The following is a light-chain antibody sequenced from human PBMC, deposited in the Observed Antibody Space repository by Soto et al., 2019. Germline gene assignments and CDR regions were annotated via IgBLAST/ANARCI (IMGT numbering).Light chain of an antibody. CDR2: DVS. Sequence: QSALTQPASVSGSPGQSITISCTGTSSDVGGYNYVSWYQQHPGKASKLMIYDVSNRPSGVSNRFSGSKSGNTASLTISGLQAEDEADYYCSSYTSSSTGGVFGTGTKVTVL. CDR1: SSDVGGYNY. CDR3: SSYTSSSTGGV. J-gene: IGLJ1*01. V-gene: IGLV2-14*01.